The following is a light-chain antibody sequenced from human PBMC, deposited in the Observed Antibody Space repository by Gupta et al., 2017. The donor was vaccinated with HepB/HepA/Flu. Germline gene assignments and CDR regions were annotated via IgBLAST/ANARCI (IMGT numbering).Light chain of an antibody. CDR3: QSYDKSLRVV. V-gene: IGLV1-40*01. J-gene: IGLJ2*01. Sequence: QSVLTQPPSVSAAPGQRVTISCTGSSSNIGAGYDVYWYHQFPGTAPKLLIYGNNNRPSGVPDRFSGSKSGTSASLAITGLQADDEGEYYCQSYDKSLRVVFGGGTKLT. CDR2: GNN. CDR1: SSNIGAGYD.